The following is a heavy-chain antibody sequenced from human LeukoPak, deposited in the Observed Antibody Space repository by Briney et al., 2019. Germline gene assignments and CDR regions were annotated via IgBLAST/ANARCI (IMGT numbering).Heavy chain of an antibody. CDR2: IYTSGST. CDR3: ARPGKSMVVLNAFDI. Sequence: SQTLSLTCTVSGGSFSSGSYYWSWIRQPAGKGLEWIGRIYTSGSTNYNPSLQSRVTISIDTSKNQFSLKLTSVTAADTAVYYCARPGKSMVVLNAFDIWGQGTMVTVSS. J-gene: IGHJ3*02. V-gene: IGHV4-61*02. D-gene: IGHD4/OR15-4a*01. CDR1: GGSFSSGSYY.